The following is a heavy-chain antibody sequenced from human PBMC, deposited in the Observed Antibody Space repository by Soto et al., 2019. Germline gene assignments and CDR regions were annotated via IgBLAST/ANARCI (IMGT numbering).Heavy chain of an antibody. J-gene: IGHJ4*02. CDR2: IYPSGSDT. Sequence: GESLKISCKASGYSFSSYWIGWVRQLPGKGLEWMGIIYPSGSDTRYGPSFRGQVIISADRSISTAYLQWSSLKASDTGTYYCARRVGSSWRYFDSWGQGTLVTVSS. D-gene: IGHD6-13*01. CDR3: ARRVGSSWRYFDS. CDR1: GYSFSSYW. V-gene: IGHV5-51*01.